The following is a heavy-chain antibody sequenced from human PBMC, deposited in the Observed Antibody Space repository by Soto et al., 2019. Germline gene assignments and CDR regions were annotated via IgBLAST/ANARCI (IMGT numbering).Heavy chain of an antibody. Sequence: EVQLVESGGGLVKPGGSLRLSCAASGFTFSTYSMNWVRQAPGKGLEWVSSISSSSSYIYYADSVKGRFTISRDNAKNSLYLQMNSLRAEDTAVYYCTRDSYSSSWGGWFDPWGQGTLVTVSS. J-gene: IGHJ5*02. CDR3: TRDSYSSSWGGWFDP. D-gene: IGHD6-13*01. CDR2: ISSSSSYI. CDR1: GFTFSTYS. V-gene: IGHV3-21*01.